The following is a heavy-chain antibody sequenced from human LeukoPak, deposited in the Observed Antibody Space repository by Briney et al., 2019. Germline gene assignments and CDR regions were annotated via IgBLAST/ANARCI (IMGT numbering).Heavy chain of an antibody. V-gene: IGHV4-59*01. CDR3: ARGVIAAAGTPDY. CDR2: IYYSGST. D-gene: IGHD6-13*01. J-gene: IGHJ4*02. Sequence: SETLSLTCTVSGGSISSYYWSWIRQPPGKGLEWIGYIYYSGSTNYNPSLKSRVTISVDTSKNQFSLKLSSVTAADTAVYYCARGVIAAAGTPDYWGQGTLVTVSS. CDR1: GGSISSYY.